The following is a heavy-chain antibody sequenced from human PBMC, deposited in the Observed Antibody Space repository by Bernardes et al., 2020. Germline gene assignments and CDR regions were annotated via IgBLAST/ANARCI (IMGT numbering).Heavy chain of an antibody. CDR3: AKKGGQYCGGDCGPRSFDY. D-gene: IGHD2-21*02. Sequence: GGSLRLSCAASGFTFSSYGMHWVRQAPGKGLEWVAVISYDGSNKYYADSVKGRFTISRDNSKNTLYLQMNSLRAEDTAVYYCAKKGGQYCGGDCGPRSFDYWGQGTLVTVSS. CDR1: GFTFSSYG. V-gene: IGHV3-30*18. J-gene: IGHJ4*02. CDR2: ISYDGSNK.